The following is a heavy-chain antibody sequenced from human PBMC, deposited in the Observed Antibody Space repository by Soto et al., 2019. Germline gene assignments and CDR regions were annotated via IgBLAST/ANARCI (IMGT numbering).Heavy chain of an antibody. Sequence: EVPVVESGGGLAQPGGSLRLSCTTSGFTFSTYVMSWVRQAPGKGLEWVAGVRQDGSEADYVDSVKGRFTISRDNAKHSLYLQMNSLRAEDTAVYYCARWRWQRSELDNWGQGTLVTVSS. CDR3: ARWRWQRSELDN. J-gene: IGHJ4*02. CDR2: VRQDGSEA. CDR1: GFTFSTYV. D-gene: IGHD5-12*01. V-gene: IGHV3-7*01.